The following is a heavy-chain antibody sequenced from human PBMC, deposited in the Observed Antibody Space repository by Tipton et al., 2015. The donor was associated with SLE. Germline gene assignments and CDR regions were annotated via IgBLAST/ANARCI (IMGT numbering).Heavy chain of an antibody. CDR2: IYYSGST. CDR3: AREVPGGWFGELPNWFDP. V-gene: IGHV4-59*01. J-gene: IGHJ5*02. D-gene: IGHD3-10*01. Sequence: TLSLTCTVSGGSIGNYYWSWIRQPPGGGLEWIGCIYYSGSTNYNPSLKSRVTISVDTSKNQFSLKLSSVTAADTAVYYCAREVPGGWFGELPNWFDPWGQGTLVTVSS. CDR1: GGSIGNYY.